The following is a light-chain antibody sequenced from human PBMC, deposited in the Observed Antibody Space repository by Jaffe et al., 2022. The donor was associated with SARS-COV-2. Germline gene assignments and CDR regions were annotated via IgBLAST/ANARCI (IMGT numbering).Light chain of an antibody. J-gene: IGKJ4*01. CDR1: QTIRSN. Sequence: DIQMTQSPSSLSASVGDRVTITCRASQTIRSNLNWYQQKPGKAPNLLIYGVSSLQSGVPSRFGGSGSGTDFTLTISSVQPEDFATYYCQQSNSIPLTFGGGTRVEIK. CDR2: GVS. V-gene: IGKV1-39*01. CDR3: QQSNSIPLT.